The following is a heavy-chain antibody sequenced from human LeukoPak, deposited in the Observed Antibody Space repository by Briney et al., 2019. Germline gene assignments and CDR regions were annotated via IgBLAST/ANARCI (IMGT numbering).Heavy chain of an antibody. V-gene: IGHV4-34*01. Sequence: PSETLSLTCAVYGESLNSYCWSWVRQPPGGGLEWIGEIYESGTTEYNPSLKSRVTISMVPSKQQFSLSLSSVTAADTAVYYCARGAWATRLGSWGLGTPVIVSS. D-gene: IGHD2-15*01. CDR1: GESLNSYC. J-gene: IGHJ4*02. CDR2: IYESGTT. CDR3: ARGAWATRLGS.